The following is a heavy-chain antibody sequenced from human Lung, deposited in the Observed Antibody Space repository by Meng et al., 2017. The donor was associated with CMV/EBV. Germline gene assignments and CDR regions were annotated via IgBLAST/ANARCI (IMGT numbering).Heavy chain of an antibody. D-gene: IGHD2/OR15-2a*01. Sequence: QVALVQSGAEVKNPGASVKVSCNASRLTFNGYDIHWVRQAPGQGLEWMGSVSPKTGDTNFAQKFHGRVTLTRDTSINTAYLGLNRLTSDDTAVYYCARTLAGPFDSWGQGTLVTVSS. V-gene: IGHV1-2*02. J-gene: IGHJ4*02. CDR2: VSPKTGDT. CDR3: ARTLAGPFDS. CDR1: RLTFNGYD.